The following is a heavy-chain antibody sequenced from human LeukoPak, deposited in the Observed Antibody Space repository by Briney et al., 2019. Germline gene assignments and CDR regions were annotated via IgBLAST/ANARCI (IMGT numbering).Heavy chain of an antibody. D-gene: IGHD3-22*01. CDR3: ARDNYYDSSEDY. J-gene: IGHJ4*02. Sequence: GGSLRLSCAASGFTFSSYGMHWVRQAPGKGLEWVAVISYDGSNKYYADSVKGRFTISRDNAKNSLYLQMNSLRAEDTAVYYCARDNYYDSSEDYWGQGTLVTVSS. CDR1: GFTFSSYG. CDR2: ISYDGSNK. V-gene: IGHV3-30*03.